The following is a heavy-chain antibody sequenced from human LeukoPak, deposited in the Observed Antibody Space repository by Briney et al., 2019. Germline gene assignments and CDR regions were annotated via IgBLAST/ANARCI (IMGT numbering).Heavy chain of an antibody. CDR3: ARLRGGFGGVIVIPDY. CDR1: AGSISSSSYY. D-gene: IGHD3-16*02. V-gene: IGHV4-39*01. Sequence: PSETLSLTCTVSAGSISSSSYYWGWIRQPPGKGLEWIGSIYYSGSTYYNPSLKSRVTISVDTSKNQFSLKLSSVTAADTAVYYCARLRGGFGGVIVIPDYWGQGTLVTVSS. CDR2: IYYSGST. J-gene: IGHJ4*02.